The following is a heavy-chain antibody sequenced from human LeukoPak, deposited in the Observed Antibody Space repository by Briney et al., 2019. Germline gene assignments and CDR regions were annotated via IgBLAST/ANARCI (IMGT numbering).Heavy chain of an antibody. CDR1: GFIFSSYS. V-gene: IGHV3-48*04. J-gene: IGHJ5*02. CDR2: ISSSSSTI. Sequence: GGSLRLSCAASGFIFSSYSMNWVRQAPGKGLQWVSYISSSSSTIYYADSVKGRFTISRDNAKNTLYLQMNSLRAEDTAVYYCARPSPGWEWFDPWGQGTLVTVSS. CDR3: ARPSPGWEWFDP. D-gene: IGHD1-26*01.